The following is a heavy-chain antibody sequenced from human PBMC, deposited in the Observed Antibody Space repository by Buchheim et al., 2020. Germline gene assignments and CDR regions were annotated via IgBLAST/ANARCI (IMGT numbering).Heavy chain of an antibody. J-gene: IGHJ4*02. Sequence: VQLVQSGGGLVQPGGSLRLSCAASGFTFSSLSMTWVRQAPGKGLEWLSYISSGGTTIYYADAVKGRFTISRDNATNSLYLQMNSLRAEDTAVYYCARDIAVAGYFDYWGQGTL. CDR3: ARDIAVAGYFDY. D-gene: IGHD6-19*01. CDR1: GFTFSSLS. V-gene: IGHV3-48*04. CDR2: ISSGGTTI.